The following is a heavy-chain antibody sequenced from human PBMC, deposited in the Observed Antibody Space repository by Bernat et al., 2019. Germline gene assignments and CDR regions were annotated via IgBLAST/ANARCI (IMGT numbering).Heavy chain of an antibody. CDR1: GGSISSSTYY. J-gene: IGHJ5*02. V-gene: IGHV4-39*07. D-gene: IGHD2-15*01. CDR2: INHSGST. CDR3: ARGGPTRPEQIYCSGGSCYRNWFDP. Sequence: QLQLQESGPGLVKPSETLSLTCTVSGGSISSSTYYWGWIRQPPGKGLEWIGEINHSGSTNYNPSLKSRVTISVDTSKNQFSLKLSSVTAADTAVYYCARGGPTRPEQIYCSGGSCYRNWFDPWGQGPLVTVSS.